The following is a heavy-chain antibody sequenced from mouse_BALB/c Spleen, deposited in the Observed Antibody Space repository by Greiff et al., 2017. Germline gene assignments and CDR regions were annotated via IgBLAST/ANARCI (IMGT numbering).Heavy chain of an antibody. CDR1: GYTFTSYW. J-gene: IGHJ2*01. Sequence: QVQLQQPGAELVKPGASVKLSCKASGYTFTSYWMHWVKQRPGQGLEWIGEINPSNGRTNYNEKFKSKATLTVDKSSSTAYMQLSSLTSEDSAVYYCATYYYGSSLYFDYWGQVTTLTVSS. CDR2: INPSNGRT. V-gene: IGHV1S81*02. D-gene: IGHD1-1*01. CDR3: ATYYYGSSLYFDY.